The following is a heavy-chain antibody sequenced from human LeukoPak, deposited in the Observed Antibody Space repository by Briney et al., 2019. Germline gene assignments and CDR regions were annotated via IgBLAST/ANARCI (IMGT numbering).Heavy chain of an antibody. CDR1: GGSFNNYA. Sequence: GSSVKVSCKATGGSFNNYAISWLRQAPGQGLEWMGGIIPIYGTANYAQRFQARVTITADRSTSTAYMELSSLRFEDTAMYYCARAFFSFDVNLHFDYWGQGTLVTVSS. D-gene: IGHD2-15*01. V-gene: IGHV1-69*06. CDR3: ARAFFSFDVNLHFDY. J-gene: IGHJ4*02. CDR2: IIPIYGTA.